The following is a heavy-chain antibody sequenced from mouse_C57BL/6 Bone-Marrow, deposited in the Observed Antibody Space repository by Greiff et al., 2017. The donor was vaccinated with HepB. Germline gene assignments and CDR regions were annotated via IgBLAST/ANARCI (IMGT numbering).Heavy chain of an antibody. CDR1: GFTFSDYG. D-gene: IGHD1-1*01. V-gene: IGHV5-17*01. Sequence: EVKVVESGGGLVKPGGSLKLSCAASGFTFSDYGIHWVRQAPEKGLEWVAYISSGSSTIYYADTVKGRFTISRDNAKNTLFLQMTSLRSEDTAMYYCANYYGSSSSYWGQGTLVTVSA. J-gene: IGHJ3*01. CDR2: ISSGSSTI. CDR3: ANYYGSSSSY.